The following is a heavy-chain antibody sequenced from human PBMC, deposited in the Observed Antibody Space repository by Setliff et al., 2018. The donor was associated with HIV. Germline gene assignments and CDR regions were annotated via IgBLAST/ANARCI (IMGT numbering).Heavy chain of an antibody. Sequence: SETLSLTCTVSGDSISSYSWNWIRQPPGKGLEWIGYIYTNGDINYNPSFKSRVTMSADTSKNQFFLRLESVTAADTAVYYCARVMTTVTFFDYWGQGTLVTVSS. V-gene: IGHV4-4*09. J-gene: IGHJ4*02. D-gene: IGHD4-17*01. CDR3: ARVMTTVTFFDY. CDR1: GDSISSYS. CDR2: IYTNGDI.